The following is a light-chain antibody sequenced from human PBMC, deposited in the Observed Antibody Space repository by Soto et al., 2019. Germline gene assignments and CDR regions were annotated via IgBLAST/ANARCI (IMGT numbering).Light chain of an antibody. CDR3: QQYNSYPWT. CDR2: ATS. J-gene: IGKJ1*01. CDR1: QDIRSD. Sequence: AIQMTQFPSSLSASVGDRVTITCRASQDIRSDLCWYQQRPGKAPKLLIYATSSLQSGVPSRFSGSGSGTDFTLTISSLQPEDFATYYCQQYNSYPWTFGQGTKVDIK. V-gene: IGKV1-6*01.